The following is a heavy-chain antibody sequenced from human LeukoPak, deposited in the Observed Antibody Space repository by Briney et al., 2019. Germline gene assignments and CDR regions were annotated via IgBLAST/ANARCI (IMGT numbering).Heavy chain of an antibody. Sequence: SETLSLTCAVYGXSFSGYYWSWIRQPPGKGLEWIGSIYYSGSTYYNPSLKSRVTISVDTSKNQFSLKLSSVTAADTAVYYCATRSGSYYPFDYWGQGTLVTVSS. V-gene: IGHV4-34*01. J-gene: IGHJ4*02. CDR3: ATRSGSYYPFDY. CDR1: GXSFSGYY. CDR2: IYYSGST. D-gene: IGHD1-26*01.